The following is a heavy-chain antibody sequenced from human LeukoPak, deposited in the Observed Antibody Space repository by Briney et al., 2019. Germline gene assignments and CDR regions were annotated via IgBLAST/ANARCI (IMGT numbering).Heavy chain of an antibody. J-gene: IGHJ3*01. D-gene: IGHD3-16*01. Sequence: PSETLSLTCTVSGDSISSSFYYWGWIRQPPGKGLEWIGNIYYSGSTYCNPSLKSRVTISVDTSKNQFSLKLTSVTAADTAIYYCARPLLDVWGRYSHAFDVWGQGTMVTVSS. CDR3: ARPLLDVWGRYSHAFDV. CDR2: IYYSGST. V-gene: IGHV4-39*01. CDR1: GDSISSSFYY.